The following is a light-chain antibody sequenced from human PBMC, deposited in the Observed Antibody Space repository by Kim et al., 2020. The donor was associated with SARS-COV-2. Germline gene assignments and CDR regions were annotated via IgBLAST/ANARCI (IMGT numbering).Light chain of an antibody. CDR3: LLYYSGARV. CDR2: DTN. J-gene: IGLJ3*02. V-gene: IGLV7-46*01. CDR1: TGSVTSNHY. Sequence: PGGTVTLPCSSTTGSVTSNHYAFWFQQRPGQAPRTLIYDTNKRQSWTPSRFSGSLRGGEAALTLSGAQPEDEADYYCLLYYSGARVFGGGTQLTVL.